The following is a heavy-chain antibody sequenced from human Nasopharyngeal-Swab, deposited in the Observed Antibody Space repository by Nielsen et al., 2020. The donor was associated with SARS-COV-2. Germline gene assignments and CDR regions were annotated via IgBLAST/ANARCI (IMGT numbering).Heavy chain of an antibody. CDR2: IYYSGST. D-gene: IGHD3-3*01. CDR1: GGSISSSSYY. J-gene: IGHJ5*02. Sequence: SETLSLTCTVSGGSISSSSYYWGWIRQPPGKGLAWIGSIYYSGSTYYNPSLKSRVTISVDTSKNQFSLKLSSVTAADTAVYYCASSPFRITIFGVVIGNWFDPWGQGTLVTVSS. CDR3: ASSPFRITIFGVVIGNWFDP. V-gene: IGHV4-39*01.